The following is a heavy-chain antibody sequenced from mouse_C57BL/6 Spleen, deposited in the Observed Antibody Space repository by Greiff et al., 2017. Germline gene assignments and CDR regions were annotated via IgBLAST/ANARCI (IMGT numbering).Heavy chain of an antibody. CDR2: INYDGSST. D-gene: IGHD1-1*01. CDR3: ARGGYYYGSFPHFDY. CDR1: GFTFSDYY. Sequence: EVKLVESEGGLVQPGSSMKLSCTASGFTFSDYYMAWVRQVPEKGLEWVANINYDGSSTYYLDSLKSRFIISRDNAKNILYLQMSSLKSEDTATYYCARGGYYYGSFPHFDYWGQGTTLTVPS. V-gene: IGHV5-16*01. J-gene: IGHJ2*01.